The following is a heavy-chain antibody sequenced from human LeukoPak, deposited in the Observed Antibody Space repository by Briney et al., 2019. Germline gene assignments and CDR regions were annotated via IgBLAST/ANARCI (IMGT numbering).Heavy chain of an antibody. V-gene: IGHV3-74*01. CDR2: ISGDGSRT. CDR3: ARVRDGSGSFDY. Sequence: GGSLRLSCAASGFTFSNYWMHWVRQAPGKGLVWVSRISGDGSRTTYADSVKGRFTISRDNAKNTLYLQMNSLRAEDTAIFCCARVRDGSGSFDYWGQGTLVTVSS. CDR1: GFTFSNYW. J-gene: IGHJ4*02. D-gene: IGHD3-10*01.